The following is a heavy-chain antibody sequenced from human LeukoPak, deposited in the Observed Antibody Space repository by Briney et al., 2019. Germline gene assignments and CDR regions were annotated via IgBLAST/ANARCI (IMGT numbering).Heavy chain of an antibody. V-gene: IGHV1-8*01. CDR1: GYTFTSYD. CDR2: MNPNSGNT. J-gene: IGHJ3*02. D-gene: IGHD1-20*01. Sequence: ASVTVSCKASGYTFTSYDINWVRQATGQGLEWMGWMNPNSGNTGYAQKFQGSVTITRNTSISTAYMELSSLRSEDTALYYCARARITGTFRPRLYAFDIRGQGTMVTVSS. CDR3: ARARITGTFRPRLYAFDI.